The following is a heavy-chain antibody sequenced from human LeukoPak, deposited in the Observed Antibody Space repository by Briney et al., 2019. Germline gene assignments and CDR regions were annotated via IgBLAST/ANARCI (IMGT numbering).Heavy chain of an antibody. CDR1: GFTFSSFA. CDR2: FDGNGPNT. Sequence: GGSLRLSCAASGFTFSSFAMTWVRQAPGKGLEWVSGFDGNGPNTYYADSVKGRWTISRDNSRNTLYLQMSSLRSEDTAVYYCARGPPVRAYDSSGYYRTWGQGTLVTVSS. J-gene: IGHJ4*02. CDR3: ARGPPVRAYDSSGYYRT. V-gene: IGHV3-23*01. D-gene: IGHD3-22*01.